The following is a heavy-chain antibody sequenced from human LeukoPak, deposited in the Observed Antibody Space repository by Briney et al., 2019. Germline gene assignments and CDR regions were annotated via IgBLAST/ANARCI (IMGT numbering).Heavy chain of an antibody. CDR2: IYYSGST. V-gene: IGHV4-39*01. Sequence: SETLSLTCTVSGGSLSTSTYYWGWLRQPPGKGLEWIGNIYYSGSTYYNPSLKTRVTISVDTSKNPFFLNLSSVTAADTAVYYCASQYFDYWGQGTLVTVSS. J-gene: IGHJ4*02. CDR3: ASQYFDY. CDR1: GGSLSTSTYY.